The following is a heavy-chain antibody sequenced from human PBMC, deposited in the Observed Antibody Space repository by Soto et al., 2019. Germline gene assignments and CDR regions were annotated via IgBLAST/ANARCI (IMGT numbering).Heavy chain of an antibody. D-gene: IGHD3-9*01. V-gene: IGHV1-2*02. J-gene: IGHJ4*02. CDR2: ISPKSAGT. Sequence: QVQLVQSGAEVKKPGASVKVSCEASGYSFIDYYIHWVRQAPGQGFEWMGRISPKSAGTDYAKKFEDRVNLTWDTSLNTAYMELSSLKSDDTAVYYCARPPGYISDWYYFDLWGQGTRVTVSS. CDR3: ARPPGYISDWYYFDL. CDR1: GYSFIDYY.